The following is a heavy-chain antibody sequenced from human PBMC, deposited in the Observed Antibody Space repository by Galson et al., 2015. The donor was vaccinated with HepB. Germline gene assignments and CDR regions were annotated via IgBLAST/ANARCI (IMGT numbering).Heavy chain of an antibody. Sequence: SLRLSCAASGFTFSKYGMHWVRQAPGKGLEWVAVILNDGSIKQYADSVKGRFTVSRDNSKNTLFLQMNSLRPEDTAVYYCARGVGTSWYARFDYWGQGTLVTVSS. V-gene: IGHV3-30*03. CDR2: ILNDGSIK. CDR1: GFTFSKYG. CDR3: ARGVGTSWYARFDY. J-gene: IGHJ4*02. D-gene: IGHD2-2*01.